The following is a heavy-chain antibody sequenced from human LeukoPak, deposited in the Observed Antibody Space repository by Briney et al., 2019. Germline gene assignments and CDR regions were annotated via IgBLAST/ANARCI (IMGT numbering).Heavy chain of an antibody. D-gene: IGHD6-19*01. CDR3: ARLPDVRGWPFDC. Sequence: PSETLSLTCTASDDSISRDFWTWIRQPPGKGLEWIGYTRYSWRTEHNPSLKSRVTISIQTSKNQFSLKLTSVTAADTAIYYCARLPDVRGWPFDCWGPGILVTVSS. J-gene: IGHJ4*02. V-gene: IGHV4-59*01. CDR1: DDSISRDF. CDR2: TRYSWRT.